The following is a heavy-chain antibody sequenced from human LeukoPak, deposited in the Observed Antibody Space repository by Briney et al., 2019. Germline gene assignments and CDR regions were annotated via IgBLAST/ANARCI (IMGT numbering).Heavy chain of an antibody. J-gene: IGHJ6*03. Sequence: GASVKVSRKASGYTFTGYYMHWVRQAPGRGLEWMGWINPNSGGTNYAQKFQGRVTMTRDTSISTAYMELSRLRSDDTAVYYCASSRGSGWYWYYYYYMDVWGKGTTVTVSS. CDR2: INPNSGGT. V-gene: IGHV1-2*02. CDR1: GYTFTGYY. CDR3: ASSRGSGWYWYYYYYMDV. D-gene: IGHD6-19*01.